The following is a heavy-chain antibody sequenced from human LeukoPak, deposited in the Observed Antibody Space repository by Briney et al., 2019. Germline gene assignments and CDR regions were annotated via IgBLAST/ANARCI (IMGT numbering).Heavy chain of an antibody. J-gene: IGHJ5*02. D-gene: IGHD3-10*01. CDR1: GGSISSSSYY. V-gene: IGHV4-39*07. CDR2: INHSGST. Sequence: SQTLSLTCTVSGGSISSSSYYWGWIRQPPGKGLEWIGEINHSGSTNYNPSLKSRVTISVDTSKNQFSLKLSSVTAADTAVYYCARGEFRFDPWGQGTLVTVSS. CDR3: ARGEFRFDP.